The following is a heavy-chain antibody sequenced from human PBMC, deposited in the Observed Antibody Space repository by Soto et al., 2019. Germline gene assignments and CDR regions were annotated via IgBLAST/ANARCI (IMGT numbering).Heavy chain of an antibody. D-gene: IGHD7-27*01. CDR3: ARDTGDGTFAC. Sequence: AAVKVSCKSSGYTFSSYAMHWVRQAPGQRLEWMGWINAGYGNTKSSQKFQDRVTISRDTSASTAYMELTSLRSEDTAVYYCARDTGDGTFACCGQGTLVTVSS. J-gene: IGHJ4*02. CDR1: GYTFSSYA. V-gene: IGHV1-3*01. CDR2: INAGYGNT.